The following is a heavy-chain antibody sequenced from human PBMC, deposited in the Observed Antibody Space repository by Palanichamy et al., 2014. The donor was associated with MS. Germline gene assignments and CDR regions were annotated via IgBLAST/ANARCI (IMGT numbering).Heavy chain of an antibody. V-gene: IGHV1-69*01. CDR2: MLTGFDSP. J-gene: IGHJ6*02. Sequence: QVQLVQSGAEVKKPGSSVRVSCKVSGGTLDKYNITWVRQAPGQGLEWMGGMLTGFDSPKYAQKFQARITLSADASTKTGYMELRSLTSEDTAVYYCSREAIVRPPRGPPGYFFYTDVWGQGTTVTVSS. CDR1: GGTLDKYN. D-gene: IGHD2/OR15-2a*01. CDR3: SREAIVRPPRGPPGYFFYTDV.